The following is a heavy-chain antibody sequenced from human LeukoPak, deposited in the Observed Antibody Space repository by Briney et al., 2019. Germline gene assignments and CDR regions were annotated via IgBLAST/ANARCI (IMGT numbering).Heavy chain of an antibody. J-gene: IGHJ4*02. Sequence: ASVKVSCKASGYTFTSYGISWVRQAPGQGLEWMGWISAYNGNTNYAQKLHGRVTITTDTSTRTAYMELRSLRSDDTAVYYCARDRGDTAMVPFDYWGQGTLVTASS. CDR2: ISAYNGNT. CDR1: GYTFTSYG. D-gene: IGHD5-18*01. CDR3: ARDRGDTAMVPFDY. V-gene: IGHV1-18*01.